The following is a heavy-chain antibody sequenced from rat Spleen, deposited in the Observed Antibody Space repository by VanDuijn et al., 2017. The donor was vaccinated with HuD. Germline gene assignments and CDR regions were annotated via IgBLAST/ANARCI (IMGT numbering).Heavy chain of an antibody. D-gene: IGHD1-12*02. Sequence: EVQLVESGGGLVQPGRSLKLSCAASGFTFSSFPMAWVRQAPKKGLEWVAYISYDGCSTYYRDSVTGRFTISRDNAKSTLYLQMSKLGSEDTAIYYCARAYYDGSYYYFDYWGQGVMVTVSS. V-gene: IGHV5-7*01. CDR1: GFTFSSFP. CDR2: ISYDGCST. J-gene: IGHJ2*01. CDR3: ARAYYDGSYYYFDY.